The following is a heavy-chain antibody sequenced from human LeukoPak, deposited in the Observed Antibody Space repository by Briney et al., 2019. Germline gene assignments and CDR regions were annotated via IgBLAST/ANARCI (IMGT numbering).Heavy chain of an antibody. V-gene: IGHV3-48*01. Sequence: PGGSLRLSCAVSGFTFTNYWMNWVRQVPGKGLESVSYISSSGNTIYYADSVKGRFTISRDNALGSLYLQMNSLRVEDTAIYYCARDLYYGSASPRLDYWGQGTLVTVSS. CDR1: GFTFTNYW. D-gene: IGHD3-10*01. CDR2: ISSSGNTI. J-gene: IGHJ4*02. CDR3: ARDLYYGSASPRLDY.